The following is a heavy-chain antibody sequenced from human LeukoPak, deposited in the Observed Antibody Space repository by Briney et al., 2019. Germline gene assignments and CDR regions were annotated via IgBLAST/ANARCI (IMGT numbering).Heavy chain of an antibody. J-gene: IGHJ4*02. V-gene: IGHV4-61*02. CDR1: GGSISSSSYY. CDR2: IYTSGST. Sequence: SETLSLTCTVSGGSISSSSYYWSWIRQPAGKGLEWIGRIYTSGSTNYNPSLKSRVTISVDTSKNQFSLKLSSVTAADTAVYYCARVYSSGWYVDYWGQGALVTVSS. D-gene: IGHD6-19*01. CDR3: ARVYSSGWYVDY.